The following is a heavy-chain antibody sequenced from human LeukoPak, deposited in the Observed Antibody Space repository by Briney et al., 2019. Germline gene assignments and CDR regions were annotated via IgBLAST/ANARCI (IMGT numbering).Heavy chain of an antibody. D-gene: IGHD3-22*01. J-gene: IGHJ4*02. CDR1: GDSINSLDL. CDR3: AGLVGRYSSGLYYYYFDY. CDR2: MYLSGTT. V-gene: IGHV4-4*03. Sequence: PGTLSLTCTVSGDSINSLDLWSWVRQPPGKGLEWIGEMYLSGTTHSNPSVKSRVTISIDKSKNQFFLNLSSVTAADTAVYYCAGLVGRYSSGLYYYYFDYWGQGTLVTVSS.